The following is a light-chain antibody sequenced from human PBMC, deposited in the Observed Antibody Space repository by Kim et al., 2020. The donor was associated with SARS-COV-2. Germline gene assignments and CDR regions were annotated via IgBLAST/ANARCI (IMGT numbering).Light chain of an antibody. CDR2: DND. J-gene: IGLJ3*02. Sequence: GQKSTTAWSGSSSNIGMNLGSWYQHLPGSAPKRVIHDNDERPSGIPERFSASRSGTSATLAIAGLQSGDEAHYYCVAWDSGLSEEVFGGGTQLTVL. CDR1: SSNIGMNL. V-gene: IGLV1-51*01. CDR3: VAWDSGLSEEV.